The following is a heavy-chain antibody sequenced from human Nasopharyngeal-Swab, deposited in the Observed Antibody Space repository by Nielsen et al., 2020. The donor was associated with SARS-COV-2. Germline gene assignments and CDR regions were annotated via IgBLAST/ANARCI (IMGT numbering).Heavy chain of an antibody. Sequence: SETLSLTCTVSGGSISGYYWSWLRQPPGKGLEWVAYIHYSGTTNYNPSLKSRVTISVDTSKTQFSLKLSSVTAADTAVYYCARSGQSGSIWGQRTMVTVSS. V-gene: IGHV4-59*01. D-gene: IGHD1-26*01. J-gene: IGHJ3*02. CDR2: IHYSGTT. CDR1: GGSISGYY. CDR3: ARSGQSGSI.